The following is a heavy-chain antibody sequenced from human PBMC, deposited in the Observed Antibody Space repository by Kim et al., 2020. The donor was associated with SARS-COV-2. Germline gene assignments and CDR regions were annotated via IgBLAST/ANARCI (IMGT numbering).Heavy chain of an antibody. V-gene: IGHV3-49*03. J-gene: IGHJ6*02. D-gene: IGHD2-2*01. CDR1: GFTFGDYA. CDR3: TRERVEDYYYYYYGMDG. CDR2: IRSKAYGGTT. Sequence: GGSLRLSCTASGFTFGDYAMSWFRQAPGKGLEWVGFIRSKAYGGTTEYSASVKCRFTISRDDSKSIACLQMNSLKTEDTAVYYCTRERVEDYYYYYYGMDGWGQGYTRT.